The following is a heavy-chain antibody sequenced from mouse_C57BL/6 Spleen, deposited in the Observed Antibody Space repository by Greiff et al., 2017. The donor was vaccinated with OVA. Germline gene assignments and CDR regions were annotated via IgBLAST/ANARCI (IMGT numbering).Heavy chain of an antibody. J-gene: IGHJ4*01. Sequence: QVQLKESDAELVKPGASVKISCKVSGYTFTDHTIHWMKQRPEQGLEWIGYIYPRDGSTKYNEKFKGKATLTADKSSSTAYMELRSLTSEDSAVYYCARDPYGYAMDYWGQGTSVTVSS. CDR1: GYTFTDHT. V-gene: IGHV1-78*01. CDR3: ARDPYGYAMDY. D-gene: IGHD1-1*01. CDR2: IYPRDGST.